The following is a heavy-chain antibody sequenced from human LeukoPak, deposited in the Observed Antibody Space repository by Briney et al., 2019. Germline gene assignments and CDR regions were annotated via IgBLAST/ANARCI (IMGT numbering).Heavy chain of an antibody. D-gene: IGHD6-13*01. V-gene: IGHV3-11*01. CDR1: GFTFSDYY. CDR3: AAVLSSSWRDY. Sequence: GGSLGLSCAASGFTFSDYYVSWIRQAPGKGLEWVSYISSSGSTIYYADSVKGRFTISRDNAENSLYLQMNSLRAEDTAVYYCAAVLSSSWRDYWGQGTLVTVSS. CDR2: ISSSGSTI. J-gene: IGHJ4*02.